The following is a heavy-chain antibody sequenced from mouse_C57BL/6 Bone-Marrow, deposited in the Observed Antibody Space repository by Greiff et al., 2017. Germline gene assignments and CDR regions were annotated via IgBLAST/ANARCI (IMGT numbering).Heavy chain of an antibody. Sequence: EVKVVESGGGLVQPGGSLKLSCAASGFTFSDYYMYWVRQTPEKRLEWVAYISNGGGSTYYPDTVKGRFTISRDNAKNTLYLQMSRLKSEDTAMYYCANGRGTYWYFDGWGTGTTVTVSS. CDR1: GFTFSDYY. CDR3: ANGRGTYWYFDG. D-gene: IGHD1-1*02. CDR2: ISNGGGST. V-gene: IGHV5-12*01. J-gene: IGHJ1*03.